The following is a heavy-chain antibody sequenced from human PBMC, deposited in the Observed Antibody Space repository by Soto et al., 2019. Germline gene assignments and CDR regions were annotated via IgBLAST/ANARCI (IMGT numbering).Heavy chain of an antibody. CDR2: IYSDGTT. D-gene: IGHD6-6*01. CDR1: GFTFTRYN. J-gene: IGHJ4*02. CDR3: AILSN. Sequence: GGSLRLSCAASGFTFTRYNMNWVRQAPGKGLEWLSIIYSDGTTYYADSVKGRFTISRDNFKNTLYLQMNNLRAEDTAVYYCAILSNWGQGTLVTVSS. V-gene: IGHV3-53*01.